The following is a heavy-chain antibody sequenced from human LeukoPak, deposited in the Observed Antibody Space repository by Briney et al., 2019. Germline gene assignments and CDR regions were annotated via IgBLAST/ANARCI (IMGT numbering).Heavy chain of an antibody. V-gene: IGHV1-18*01. J-gene: IGHJ4*02. Sequence: ASVKVSCKASGYTFTNYGVSWVRQAPGQGLEWMGWISAYNGETSYAQTLQGRVTMTTDTSTSTAYMELRSLRSDDTAVYYCARESTGSYYIAYWGQGTLVTVSS. CDR2: ISAYNGET. D-gene: IGHD3-9*01. CDR3: ARESTGSYYIAY. CDR1: GYTFTNYG.